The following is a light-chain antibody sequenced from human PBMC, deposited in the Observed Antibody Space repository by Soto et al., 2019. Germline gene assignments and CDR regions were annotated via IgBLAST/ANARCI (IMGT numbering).Light chain of an antibody. CDR1: QAIRED. J-gene: IGKJ4*01. Sequence: AIPMTQPPSSLSASVGDRVTITCRATQAIREDLGWYQQKPGKAPKLLIYAASSLQSEVPSRFSGSGSGTDFTLTISSLQTEDFATYFCLQDHGFPLTFGGGTNVQIK. CDR3: LQDHGFPLT. V-gene: IGKV1-6*01. CDR2: AAS.